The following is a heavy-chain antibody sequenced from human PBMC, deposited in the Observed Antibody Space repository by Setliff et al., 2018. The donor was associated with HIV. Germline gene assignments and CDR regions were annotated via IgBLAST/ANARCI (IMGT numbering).Heavy chain of an antibody. CDR2: IYYSGSS. CDR3: ARHLGRKHSSSPFDY. D-gene: IGHD6-6*01. Sequence: SETLSLTCTVSGGPISTYYWSWIRQPPGKGLEWIGYIYYSGSSNYNPSLKSRVTISVDTSKNQFSLKLSSVTAADTAVYYCARHLGRKHSSSPFDYWGQGTLVT. CDR1: GGPISTYY. J-gene: IGHJ4*02. V-gene: IGHV4-59*08.